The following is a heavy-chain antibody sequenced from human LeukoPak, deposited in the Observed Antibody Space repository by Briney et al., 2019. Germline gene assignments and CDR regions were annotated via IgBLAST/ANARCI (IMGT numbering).Heavy chain of an antibody. V-gene: IGHV3-48*03. Sequence: PGGSLRLSCAASGFTFSSYEMNWVRQAPGKGLEWVSYISSSGSTIYYADSVKGRFTISRDNSKNTLYLQVNNLRVEDTAVYYCARYHTALNYWGQGTLVTASS. CDR1: GFTFSSYE. CDR3: ARYHTALNY. J-gene: IGHJ4*02. D-gene: IGHD5-18*01. CDR2: ISSSGSTI.